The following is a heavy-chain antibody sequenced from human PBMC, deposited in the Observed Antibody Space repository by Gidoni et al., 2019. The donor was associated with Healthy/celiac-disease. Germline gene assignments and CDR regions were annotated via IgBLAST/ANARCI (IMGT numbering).Heavy chain of an antibody. V-gene: IGHV4-34*01. D-gene: IGHD3-3*01. CDR3: ARGARRFPGYFQH. J-gene: IGHJ1*01. CDR2: INHSGST. Sequence: GLEWIGEINHSGSTNYNPSLKSRVTISVDTSKNQFSLKLSSVTAADTAVYYCARGARRFPGYFQHWGQGTLVTVSS.